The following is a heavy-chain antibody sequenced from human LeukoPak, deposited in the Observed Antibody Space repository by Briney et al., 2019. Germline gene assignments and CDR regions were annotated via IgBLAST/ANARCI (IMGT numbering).Heavy chain of an antibody. Sequence: GGSLRLSCAASGFTFSSYGMNWVRQAPGKGLEGVSGIVPSGGTTYYAASVKGRFTVSRDNYKNTLYLQMNSLRADDTAVYYCARDSRWIQFDYWGQGTLVTVSS. CDR1: GFTFSSYG. CDR3: ARDSRWIQFDY. V-gene: IGHV3-23*01. D-gene: IGHD5-18*01. CDR2: IVPSGGTT. J-gene: IGHJ4*02.